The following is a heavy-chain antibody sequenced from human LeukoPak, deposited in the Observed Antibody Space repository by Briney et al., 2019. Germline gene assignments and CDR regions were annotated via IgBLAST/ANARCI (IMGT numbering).Heavy chain of an antibody. V-gene: IGHV1-69*02. CDR2: IIPILGIA. D-gene: IGHD3-10*01. CDR3: ARAGSDTYGDYFDY. J-gene: IGHJ4*02. CDR1: GGTFSSYT. Sequence: GASVKVSCKASGGTFSSYTISWVRQAPGQGLEWMGRIIPILGIANYAQEFQGRVTITADKSTSTAYMELSSLRSEDTAVYYCARAGSDTYGDYFDYWGQGTLVTVSS.